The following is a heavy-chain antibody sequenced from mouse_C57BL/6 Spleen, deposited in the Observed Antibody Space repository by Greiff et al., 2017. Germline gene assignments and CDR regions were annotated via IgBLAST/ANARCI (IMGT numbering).Heavy chain of an antibody. CDR2: INYDGSST. CDR1: GFTFSDYY. CDR3: AREGILRRDWYFDV. Sequence: EVKLVESEGGLVQPGSSMKLSCTASGFTFSDYYMAWVRQVPEKGLEWVANINYDGSSTYYLDSLKSRFIISRDNAKNILYLQMSSLKSEDTATYYCAREGILRRDWYFDVWGTGTTVTVSS. J-gene: IGHJ1*03. D-gene: IGHD2-12*01. V-gene: IGHV5-16*01.